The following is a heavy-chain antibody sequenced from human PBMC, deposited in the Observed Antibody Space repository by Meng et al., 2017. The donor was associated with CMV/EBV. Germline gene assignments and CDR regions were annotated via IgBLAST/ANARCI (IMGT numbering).Heavy chain of an antibody. Sequence: GVSLKISCEASGFSFRLYEMNWVRQAPGKGLEWVSYISSSGSTTHYAESVKGRFTISRDNAKNSVYLQMNTLRAEDTAVYYCARDVFRGEAFDIWGQGTMVTVSS. CDR3: ARDVFRGEAFDI. CDR2: ISSSGSTT. J-gene: IGHJ3*02. D-gene: IGHD3-3*01. CDR1: GFSFRLYE. V-gene: IGHV3-48*03.